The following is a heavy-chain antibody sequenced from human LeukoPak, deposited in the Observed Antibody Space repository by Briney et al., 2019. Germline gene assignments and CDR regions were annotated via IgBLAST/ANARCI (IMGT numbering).Heavy chain of an antibody. CDR1: GGSFSGYY. V-gene: IGHV4-34*01. CDR3: ASPLFDP. CDR2: INHSGST. Sequence: SETLSLTCAVYGGSFSGYYWSWIRQPPGKGLEWIGEINHSGSTNYNPSLKSRVTISVDTSKNQFSLKLSSVTAADTAVYYCASPLFDPWGQGTLVTVSS. J-gene: IGHJ5*02.